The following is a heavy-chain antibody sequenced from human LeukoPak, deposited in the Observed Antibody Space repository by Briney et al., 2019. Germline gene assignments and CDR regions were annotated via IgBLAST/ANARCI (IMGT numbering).Heavy chain of an antibody. Sequence: SQTLSLTCAVSGGSISSSNWWCCVRQPPGKGLEWIGEIYHSGSTNYNPSLKSRATISVDKSKNQFALKLSSVTAADTAVYYCASVTPSYSSGWYYFGCWGQGTLVTVSS. CDR3: ASVTPSYSSGWYYFGC. V-gene: IGHV4-4*02. CDR2: IYHSGST. CDR1: GGSISSSNW. J-gene: IGHJ4*02. D-gene: IGHD6-19*01.